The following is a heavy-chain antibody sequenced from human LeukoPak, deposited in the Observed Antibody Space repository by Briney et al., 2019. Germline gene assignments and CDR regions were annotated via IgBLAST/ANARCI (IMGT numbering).Heavy chain of an antibody. V-gene: IGHV4-31*03. CDR3: ARLGYDYGYYYYGMDV. CDR2: IYYTGNT. D-gene: IGHD3-22*01. Sequence: SETLSLTCTVSGVPISSGGYRWSWIRQDPGKGLEWIGHIYYTGNTYYKPSLKSRVAIAVDTSKNHLSLKLNSVTAPATSVYFCARLGYDYGYYYYGMDVGGQGTTVTVSS. CDR1: GVPISSGGYR. J-gene: IGHJ6*02.